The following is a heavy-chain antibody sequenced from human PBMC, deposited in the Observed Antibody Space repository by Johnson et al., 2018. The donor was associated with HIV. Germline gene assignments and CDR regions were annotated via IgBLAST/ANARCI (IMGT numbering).Heavy chain of an antibody. D-gene: IGHD6-19*01. CDR3: AREARSERSAVAVSDAFDI. CDR1: GFTFSDYY. Sequence: QVQLVESGGVVVQPGGSLRLSCAASGFTFSDYYMSWIRQAPGKGLEWVSYISSSGSTIYYADSVKGRFTISRDNAKNTLYLQMNSLRAEDTAVYYCAREARSERSAVAVSDAFDIWGQGTMVTVSS. J-gene: IGHJ3*02. V-gene: IGHV3-11*04. CDR2: ISSSGSTI.